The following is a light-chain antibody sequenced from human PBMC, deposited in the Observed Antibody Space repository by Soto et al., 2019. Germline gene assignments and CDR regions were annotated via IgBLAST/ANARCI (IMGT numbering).Light chain of an antibody. V-gene: IGLV1-44*01. Sequence: QAVVTQPPSASGTPGQRVTISCSGSSSNIGGSSVNWYQQLPGTAPKLLIYSNDRRPSGVPDRFSASKSGTSASLAISGLQSEDEADYYCAAWDDSLNGVVFGGGTKVTVL. CDR3: AAWDDSLNGVV. J-gene: IGLJ2*01. CDR2: SND. CDR1: SSNIGGSS.